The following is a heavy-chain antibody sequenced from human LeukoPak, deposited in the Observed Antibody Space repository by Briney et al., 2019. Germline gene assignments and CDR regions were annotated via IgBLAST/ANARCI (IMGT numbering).Heavy chain of an antibody. D-gene: IGHD3-10*01. CDR3: ARGRSMGRGVERGIFDY. J-gene: IGHJ4*02. CDR2: IYSGGST. Sequence: GGSLRLSCAASGFTVSSNYMSWVRQAPGKGLEWVSVIYSGGSTYYADSVKRRFTISRDNSKNTLYLQMNSLRAEDTAVYYCARGRSMGRGVERGIFDYWGQGTLVTVSS. CDR1: GFTVSSNY. V-gene: IGHV3-66*02.